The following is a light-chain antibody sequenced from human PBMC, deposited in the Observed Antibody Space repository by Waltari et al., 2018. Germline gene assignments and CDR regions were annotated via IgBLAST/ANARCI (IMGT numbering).Light chain of an antibody. CDR3: ATWDDTLNGQV. V-gene: IGLV1-44*01. CDR2: SND. J-gene: IGLJ3*02. Sequence: QSVLTQPPSASGTPGQRVTISCSGTYSHLGSNPFNWYQQVPGAAPKLLLYSNDRRPSGVPDRFSGSKSGTSASLVISGLQSGDEAFYHCATWDDTLNGQVFGGGTKLTVL. CDR1: YSHLGSNP.